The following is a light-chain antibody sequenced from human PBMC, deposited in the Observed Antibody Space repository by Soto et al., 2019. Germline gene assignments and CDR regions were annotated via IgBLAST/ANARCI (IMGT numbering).Light chain of an antibody. J-gene: IGKJ1*01. Sequence: DIKMTQSPSTLSASVGDRVTITCRATENIDTWVGGYQQKPGEAPKLLIYKASKLENVDRARFAGFGSGTEFTLSIASLQSDDSATYYCQHYNSYSRTFGQETKV. V-gene: IGKV1-5*03. CDR2: KAS. CDR1: ENIDTW. CDR3: QHYNSYSRT.